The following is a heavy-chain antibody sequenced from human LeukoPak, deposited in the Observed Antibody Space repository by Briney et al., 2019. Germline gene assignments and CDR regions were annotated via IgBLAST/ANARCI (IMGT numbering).Heavy chain of an antibody. CDR2: INPNSGGT. D-gene: IGHD3-3*01. Sequence: ASVKVSCEASGYTFTGYYMHWVRQAPGQGLEWMGWINPNSGGTNYAQKFQGRVTMTRDTSISTAYMELSRLRSDDTAVYYCASYWSGYPRNGMDVWGQGTTVTVSS. CDR1: GYTFTGYY. V-gene: IGHV1-2*02. J-gene: IGHJ6*02. CDR3: ASYWSGYPRNGMDV.